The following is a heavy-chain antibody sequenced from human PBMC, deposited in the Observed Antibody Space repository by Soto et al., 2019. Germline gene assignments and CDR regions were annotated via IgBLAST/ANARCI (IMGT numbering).Heavy chain of an antibody. D-gene: IGHD3-3*01. CDR3: ARIRRRYDFWSGSRNDAFDI. J-gene: IGHJ3*02. Sequence: QVTLKESGPVLVKPTETLTLTCTVSGFSLSNARMGVSWIRQPPGKALEWLAHIFSNDEKSYSTSLKSRLTIPKETSKSPVGLTMTNMEPVDTATYYCARIRRRYDFWSGSRNDAFDIWGQGTMVTVSS. CDR2: IFSNDEK. CDR1: GFSLSNARMG. V-gene: IGHV2-26*01.